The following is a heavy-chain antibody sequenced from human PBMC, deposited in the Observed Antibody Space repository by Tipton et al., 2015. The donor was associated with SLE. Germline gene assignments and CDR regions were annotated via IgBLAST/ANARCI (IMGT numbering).Heavy chain of an antibody. D-gene: IGHD3-10*01. CDR3: ARDLNYYYGSGSYIPYYYYYGMDV. V-gene: IGHV4-61*09. CDR2: IYTSGST. J-gene: IGHJ6*02. CDR1: GGSISSGGYY. Sequence: TLSLTCTVSGGSISSGGYYWSWIRPPAGKGLEWIGHIYTSGSTNYNPSLKSRVTITVDTSKNQFSLKLSSVTAADTAVYYCARDLNYYYGSGSYIPYYYYYGMDVWGQGTTVTVSS.